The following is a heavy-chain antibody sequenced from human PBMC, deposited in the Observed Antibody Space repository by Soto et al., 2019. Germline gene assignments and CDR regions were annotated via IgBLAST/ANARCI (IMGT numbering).Heavy chain of an antibody. J-gene: IGHJ5*02. CDR2: IYHSGII. Sequence: TLSLTCAVSGYSISNGYYWGWIRRPPGKGLEWIGSIYHSGIIYYNPSLKSRVSISVDTSKNHFSLKLSSVTAADTAVYYCARGKGHTGLNCFDPWGQGTLVTVSS. D-gene: IGHD2-21*02. V-gene: IGHV4-38-2*01. CDR3: ARGKGHTGLNCFDP. CDR1: GYSISNGYY.